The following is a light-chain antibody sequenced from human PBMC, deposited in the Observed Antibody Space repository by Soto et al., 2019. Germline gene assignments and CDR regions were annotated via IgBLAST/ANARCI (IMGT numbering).Light chain of an antibody. CDR3: AAWDDSLNGRV. CDR1: RSNIGSYT. J-gene: IGLJ3*02. V-gene: IGLV1-44*01. CDR2: SNN. Sequence: QSVLTQPPSASGTPGQRVTINCSGSRSNIGSYTVDWYQQLPGTAPKLLIYSNNQRPSGVPDRFSGSKSGTSASLAISGLQSEDEADYYCAAWDDSLNGRVFGGGTKVTVL.